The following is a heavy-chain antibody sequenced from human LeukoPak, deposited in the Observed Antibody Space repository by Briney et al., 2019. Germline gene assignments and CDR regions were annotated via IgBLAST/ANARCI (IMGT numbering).Heavy chain of an antibody. J-gene: IGHJ3*01. CDR3: ARDRAAAGSGFDL. Sequence: PGGSLRLSCAASGFTFSSYEMNWVRQAPGKGLEWVSYITSSGSTTYYPDSVKGRFTISRDNAKNSLYLQMNSLRAEDTAVYYCARDRAAAGSGFDLWGQGTMVTVSS. D-gene: IGHD6-13*01. CDR1: GFTFSSYE. V-gene: IGHV3-48*03. CDR2: ITSSGSTT.